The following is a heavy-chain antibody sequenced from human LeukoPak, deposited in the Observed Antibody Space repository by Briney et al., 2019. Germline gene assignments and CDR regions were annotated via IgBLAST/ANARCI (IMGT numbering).Heavy chain of an antibody. Sequence: GGSLRLSCAASGSTFSSYSMNWVRQAPGKGLEWVSSISSSSSYIYYADSVKGRFTISRVNAKNSLYLQMNSLRAEDTAVYYCARDRGSSTGLDYWGQGTLVTVSS. CDR2: ISSSSSYI. V-gene: IGHV3-21*01. CDR3: ARDRGSSTGLDY. CDR1: GSTFSSYS. J-gene: IGHJ4*02. D-gene: IGHD6-13*01.